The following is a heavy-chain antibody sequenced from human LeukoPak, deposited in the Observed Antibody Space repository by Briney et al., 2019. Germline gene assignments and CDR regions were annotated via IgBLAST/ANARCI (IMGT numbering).Heavy chain of an antibody. CDR2: IIPIFGTA. V-gene: IGHV1-69*05. CDR3: ARVGKSSSWYPQSFNRAFDI. J-gene: IGHJ3*02. D-gene: IGHD6-13*01. Sequence: ASVKVSCKASGGTFSSYAISWVRQAPGQGLEWMGGIIPIFGTANYAQKFQGRVTITTDESTSTAYMELSSLRSEDTAVYYCARVGKSSSWYPQSFNRAFDIWGQGTMVTVSS. CDR1: GGTFSSYA.